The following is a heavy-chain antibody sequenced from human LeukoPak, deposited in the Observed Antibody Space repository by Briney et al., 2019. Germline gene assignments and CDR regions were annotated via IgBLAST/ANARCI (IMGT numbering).Heavy chain of an antibody. J-gene: IGHJ3*02. CDR2: ISGYNGNT. CDR1: GYTFTSYT. Sequence: ASVKVSCKASGYTFTSYTIHWVRQAPGQGLEWMGWISGYNGNTNYAQKLQGRVTMTTDTSTSTAYMELRSLKSDDTAVYYCASLKNYYDSSGYLVTDAFDIWGQGTMVTVSS. CDR3: ASLKNYYDSSGYLVTDAFDI. V-gene: IGHV1-18*01. D-gene: IGHD3-22*01.